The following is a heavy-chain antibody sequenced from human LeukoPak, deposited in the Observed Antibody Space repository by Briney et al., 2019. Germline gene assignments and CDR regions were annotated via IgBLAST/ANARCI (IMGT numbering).Heavy chain of an antibody. CDR1: GYTLSELS. CDR2: FDPEDDEA. Sequence: ASVKVSCKVSGYTLSELSMNWVRQAPGKGLEWMGGFDPEDDEAIYAPKFQGRVTMTEDSSTDTAYMELSSLRSEDTAVYYCAREKIAAAGTLFRLEHYFDYWGQGTLVTVSS. V-gene: IGHV1-24*01. J-gene: IGHJ4*02. D-gene: IGHD6-13*01. CDR3: AREKIAAAGTLFRLEHYFDY.